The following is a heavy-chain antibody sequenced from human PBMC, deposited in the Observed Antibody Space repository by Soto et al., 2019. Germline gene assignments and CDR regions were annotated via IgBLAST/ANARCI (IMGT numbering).Heavy chain of an antibody. Sequence: PGGSLRLSCAASGFTFSSYGMHWVRQAPGKGLEWVAVIWYDGSNKYYADSVEGRFTISRDNSKNTLYLQMNSLRAEDTAVYYCARDPNHYYYDISGYYYGTDYWGREPWSPSPQ. CDR3: ARDPNHYYYDISGYYYGTDY. CDR2: IWYDGSNK. CDR1: GFTFSSYG. V-gene: IGHV3-33*01. J-gene: IGHJ4*02. D-gene: IGHD3-22*01.